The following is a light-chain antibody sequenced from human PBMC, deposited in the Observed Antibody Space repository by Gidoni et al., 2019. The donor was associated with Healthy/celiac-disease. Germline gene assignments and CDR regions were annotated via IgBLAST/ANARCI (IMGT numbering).Light chain of an antibody. CDR2: GNS. CDR1: SSNIGAGYD. V-gene: IGLV1-40*01. J-gene: IGLJ2*01. Sequence: QSVLTQPPSVSWAPGQRVPISCTGSSSNIGAGYDVHWSQQLPGPAPKLLIYGNSNRPSGVPDRFSGSKSGTSASLAITGLQAEYEADYYCQSYDSSLSGSVVFGGGTKLTVL. CDR3: QSYDSSLSGSVV.